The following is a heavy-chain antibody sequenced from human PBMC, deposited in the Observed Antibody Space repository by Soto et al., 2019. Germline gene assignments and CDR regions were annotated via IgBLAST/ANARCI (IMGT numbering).Heavy chain of an antibody. CDR3: ARTPKKYQLLTRWFDP. CDR2: MNPNSGNT. V-gene: IGHV1-8*01. J-gene: IGHJ5*02. D-gene: IGHD2-2*01. CDR1: GYTFTSYD. Sequence: ASVKVSCKASGYTFTSYDINWVRQATGQGLEWMGWMNPNSGNTGYAQKFQGRVTMTRNTSISTAYMELSSLRSEDTAVYYCARTPKKYQLLTRWFDPWGQGTLVTVSS.